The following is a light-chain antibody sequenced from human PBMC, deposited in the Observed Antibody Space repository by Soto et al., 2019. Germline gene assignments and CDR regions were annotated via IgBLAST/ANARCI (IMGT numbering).Light chain of an antibody. CDR1: SSDVGRYSY. V-gene: IGLV2-11*01. CDR2: DVS. J-gene: IGLJ1*01. CDR3: CSYAGTYTGV. Sequence: QSALTQPRSVSGSPGQSVSISCTGTSSDVGRYSYVSWYQQHPGKAPKLMIYDVSERPSGVPDRFSDSKSGNTASLTISGLQAEDEADYYCCSYAGTYTGVFGTGTKV.